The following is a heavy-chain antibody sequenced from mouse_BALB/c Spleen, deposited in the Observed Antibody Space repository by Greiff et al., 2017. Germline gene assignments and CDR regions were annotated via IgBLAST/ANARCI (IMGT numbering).Heavy chain of an antibody. CDR3: ARGGSSYYYAMDY. J-gene: IGHJ4*01. V-gene: IGHV1-9*01. D-gene: IGHD1-1*01. CDR1: GYTFSSYW. CDR2: ILPGSGST. Sequence: QVLVKQSGAELMKPGASVKISCKATGYTFSSYWIEWVKQRPGHGLEWIGEILPGSGSTNYNEKFKGKATFTAYTSSNTAYMQRSSLTSEDSAVYYCARGGSSYYYAMDYWGQGTSVTVSS.